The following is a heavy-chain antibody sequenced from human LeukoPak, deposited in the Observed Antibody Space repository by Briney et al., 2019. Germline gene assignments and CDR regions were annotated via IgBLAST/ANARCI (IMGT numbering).Heavy chain of an antibody. Sequence: ASVTVSCKASGYTFTSYGISWVRQAPGQGLEWMGWISAYNGNTNYAQKLQGRVTMTTDTSTSTAYMELSSLRSEDTAVYYCARESLPYYYDSSGYYSPKGNAFDIWGQGTMVTVSS. CDR2: ISAYNGNT. CDR3: ARESLPYYYDSSGYYSPKGNAFDI. V-gene: IGHV1-18*01. CDR1: GYTFTSYG. J-gene: IGHJ3*02. D-gene: IGHD3-22*01.